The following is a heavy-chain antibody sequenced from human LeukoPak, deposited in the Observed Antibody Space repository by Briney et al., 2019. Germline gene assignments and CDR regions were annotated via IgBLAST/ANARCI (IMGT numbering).Heavy chain of an antibody. J-gene: IGHJ4*02. D-gene: IGHD6-13*01. CDR1: GFALKSYS. V-gene: IGHV3-21*01. Sequence: GGSLRLSCAGSGFALKSYSLSWVRQAPGKGLEWVSSISSTSAYIYYADSVKGRFTISRDNVDNVVYLQMNSLGAEDTAVYYCARQPPVLYEAAGAFDYWGQGTLVTVSS. CDR2: ISSTSAYI. CDR3: ARQPPVLYEAAGAFDY.